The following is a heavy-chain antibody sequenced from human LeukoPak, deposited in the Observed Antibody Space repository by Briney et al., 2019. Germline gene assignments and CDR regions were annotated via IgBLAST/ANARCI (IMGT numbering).Heavy chain of an antibody. CDR1: GFTFSSYA. V-gene: IGHV3-23*01. Sequence: GGSLRLSCAASGFTFSSYAMSWVRQAPGKGLEWVSAISGSGGSTYYADSVKGRFTISRDNAKNSLYLQMNSLRAEDTAVYYCARERVEYYYDSSGYCVWGQGTLATVSS. CDR3: ARERVEYYYDSSGYCV. D-gene: IGHD3-22*01. CDR2: ISGSGGST. J-gene: IGHJ4*02.